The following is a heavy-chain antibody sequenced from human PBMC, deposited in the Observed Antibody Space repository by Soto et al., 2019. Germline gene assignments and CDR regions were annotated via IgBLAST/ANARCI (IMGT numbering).Heavy chain of an antibody. CDR2: INPATGAA. Sequence: QLHLVQSGAVVKKPGASVTVSCSASGYPVTAYYMHWVRQAPGRGLEWMGGINPATGAAKYTQTFPGRVTLTRDTATSTVFMELSGLTSEDTAVFYWARGGGVGVAGSAAFDMWGQGTLVTVSS. V-gene: IGHV1-2*02. J-gene: IGHJ3*02. D-gene: IGHD3-3*01. CDR3: ARGGGVGVAGSAAFDM. CDR1: GYPVTAYY.